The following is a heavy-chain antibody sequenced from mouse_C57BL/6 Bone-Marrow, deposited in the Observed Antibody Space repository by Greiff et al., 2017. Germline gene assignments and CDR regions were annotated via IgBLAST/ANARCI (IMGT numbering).Heavy chain of an antibody. CDR3: ARIDYYSGRGYAMDY. Sequence: QVTLKVCGPGILQPSQTLSLTCSFSGFSLSTFGMGVGWIRQPSGKGLEWLAHIWWDDDKYYNPALKSRLTISKDTSKNQVFLKIANVYTADTATYYCARIDYYSGRGYAMDYWGQGTSVTVSS. J-gene: IGHJ4*01. CDR1: GFSLSTFGMG. D-gene: IGHD1-1*01. CDR2: IWWDDDK. V-gene: IGHV8-8*01.